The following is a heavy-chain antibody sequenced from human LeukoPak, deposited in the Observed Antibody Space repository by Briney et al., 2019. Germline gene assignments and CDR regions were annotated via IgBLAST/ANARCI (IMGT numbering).Heavy chain of an antibody. CDR3: ARSASLYCSGGSCWFDP. Sequence: SVKVSCKASRGTFSNYAISWVRQAPGQGLEWMGGIIPIFGTANYAQKLQGRVTITADESTSTAYMELSSLRSEDTAVYYCARSASLYCSGGSCWFDPWGQGTLVTVSS. J-gene: IGHJ5*02. D-gene: IGHD2-15*01. CDR2: IIPIFGTA. V-gene: IGHV1-69*13. CDR1: RGTFSNYA.